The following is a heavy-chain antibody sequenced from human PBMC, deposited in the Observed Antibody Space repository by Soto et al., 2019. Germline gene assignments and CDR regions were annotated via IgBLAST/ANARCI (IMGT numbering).Heavy chain of an antibody. J-gene: IGHJ4*02. CDR2: IYSGSST. D-gene: IGHD3-22*01. CDR1: GFTVSSNY. CDR3: ARARYYHTLDY. V-gene: IGHV3-53*01. Sequence: EVQLVESGGGLIQPGGSLRLSCAASGFTVSSNYMSWVRQAPGKGLEWVSVIYSGSSTYYADSVKGRFTISRDNSKNTLYLQMNSLRAEDTAVYYCARARYYHTLDYWGQGTLVTVSS.